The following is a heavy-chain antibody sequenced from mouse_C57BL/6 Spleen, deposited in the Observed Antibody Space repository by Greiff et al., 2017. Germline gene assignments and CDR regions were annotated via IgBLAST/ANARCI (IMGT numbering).Heavy chain of an antibody. V-gene: IGHV5-17*01. CDR3: ARPYYYGSSYLAY. J-gene: IGHJ3*01. D-gene: IGHD1-1*01. CDR2: ISSGSSTI. Sequence: EVQGVESGGGLVKPGGSLKLSCAASGFTFSDYGMHWVRQAPEKGLEWVAYISSGSSTIYYADTVKGRFTISRDNAKNTMFLQMTSLRSEDTAMYYCARPYYYGSSYLAYWGQGTLVTVSA. CDR1: GFTFSDYG.